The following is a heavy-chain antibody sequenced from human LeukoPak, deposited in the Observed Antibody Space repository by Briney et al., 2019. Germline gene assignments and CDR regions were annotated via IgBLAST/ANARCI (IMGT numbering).Heavy chain of an antibody. CDR3: TTDQGVQRDY. D-gene: IGHD6-25*01. Sequence: GGSLRLSCASSGFSFSSYWMSWVRQAPGKGLEWVATIRQDGSEEHYVDSVKGRFAISRDNAENSLYLQTNSLRADDTAVYYCTTDQGVQRDYWGQGTLVTVSS. V-gene: IGHV3-7*03. CDR2: IRQDGSEE. CDR1: GFSFSSYW. J-gene: IGHJ4*02.